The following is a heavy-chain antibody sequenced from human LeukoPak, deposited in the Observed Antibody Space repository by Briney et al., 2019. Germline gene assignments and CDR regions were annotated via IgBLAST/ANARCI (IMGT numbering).Heavy chain of an antibody. Sequence: GGSLRLSCAASGFTFDDYAMHWVRQAPGKGLEWVSGISWNSGSIGYADSVKGRFTISRDNAKNSLYLQMNSLRAEDTALYYCAKDISDYYDSSGYPTAFDYWGQGTLVTVSS. CDR3: AKDISDYYDSSGYPTAFDY. D-gene: IGHD3-22*01. J-gene: IGHJ4*02. CDR1: GFTFDDYA. CDR2: ISWNSGSI. V-gene: IGHV3-9*01.